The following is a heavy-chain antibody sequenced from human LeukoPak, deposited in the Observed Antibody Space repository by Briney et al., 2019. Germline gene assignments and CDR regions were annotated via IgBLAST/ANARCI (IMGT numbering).Heavy chain of an antibody. CDR3: ATETVYYDSSGYCYYFDY. Sequence: GASVKVSCKVSGYTLTELSMHWVRQAPGKGLEWMGGFDPEDGETIYAQKFQGRVTMTEDTSTDTAYMELSSLRSEDTAVYYCATETVYYDSSGYCYYFDYWGQGTLVTVSS. V-gene: IGHV1-24*01. CDR2: FDPEDGET. D-gene: IGHD3-22*01. J-gene: IGHJ4*02. CDR1: GYTLTELS.